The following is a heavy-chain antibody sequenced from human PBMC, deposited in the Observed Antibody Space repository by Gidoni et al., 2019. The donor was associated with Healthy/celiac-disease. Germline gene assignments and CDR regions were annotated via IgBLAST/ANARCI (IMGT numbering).Heavy chain of an antibody. D-gene: IGHD5-12*01. V-gene: IGHV3-30*18. CDR3: AKDWATKTYYFDY. J-gene: IGHJ4*02. CDR1: GFTFSSYG. CDR2: ISYDGSNK. Sequence: QVQLVESGGGVVQPGRSLRLSCAASGFTFSSYGMHWVRQAPGKGLEWVAVISYDGSNKYYADSVKGRFTISRDNSKNTLYLQMNSLRAEDTAVYYCAKDWATKTYYFDYWGQGTLVTVSS.